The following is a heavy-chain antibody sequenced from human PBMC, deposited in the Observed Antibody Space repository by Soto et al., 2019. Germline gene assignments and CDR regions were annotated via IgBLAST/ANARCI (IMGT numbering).Heavy chain of an antibody. J-gene: IGHJ4*02. CDR2: ISASGRT. CDR1: GDSISRSY. V-gene: IGHV4-4*07. CDR3: ARGFGSWSDF. Sequence: PSKTLSLTCTVSGDSISRSYWTWIRQPAGKGLEWIGRISASGRTTYNPSLKSRVTMSLDTSENLFSLKLRSVTAADTDVYFCARGFGSWSDFWGEGTLVTVSS. D-gene: IGHD6-13*01.